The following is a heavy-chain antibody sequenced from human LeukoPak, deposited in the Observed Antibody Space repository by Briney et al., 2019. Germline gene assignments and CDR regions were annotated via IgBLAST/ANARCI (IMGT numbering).Heavy chain of an antibody. CDR2: MNEYSTTI. Sequence: GGSLRLSCAASGFPFNSFWMHWVRQAPGKGLVWVSDMNEYSTTIRYADSVKGRFTISRDNAKSILYLQMDDLRAEDTAMYFCARGGVNPVDHWGQGTLVTVSS. D-gene: IGHD1-14*01. CDR1: GFPFNSFW. CDR3: ARGGVNPVDH. J-gene: IGHJ4*02. V-gene: IGHV3-74*01.